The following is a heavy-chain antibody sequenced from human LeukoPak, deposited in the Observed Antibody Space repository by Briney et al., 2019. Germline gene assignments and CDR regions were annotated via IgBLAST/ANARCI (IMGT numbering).Heavy chain of an antibody. CDR2: IYTSGST. Sequence: SETLSLTCTVSGGSISSGSYYWSWIRQPAGKGLEWIGRIYTSGSTNYNPSLKSRVTISVDTSKNQFSLKLSSVTAADTAVYYCASRSLWSGYYDYWGQGTLVTVSS. CDR1: GGSISSGSYY. V-gene: IGHV4-61*02. J-gene: IGHJ4*02. CDR3: ASRSLWSGYYDY. D-gene: IGHD3-3*01.